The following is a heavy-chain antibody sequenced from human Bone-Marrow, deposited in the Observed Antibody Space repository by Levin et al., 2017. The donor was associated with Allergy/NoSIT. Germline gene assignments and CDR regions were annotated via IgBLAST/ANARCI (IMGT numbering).Heavy chain of an antibody. Sequence: SETLSLTCTVSGGSVSSGSYYWSWIRQPPGKGLEWIGYIYYSGSTNYNPSLKSRVTISVDTSKNQFSLKLSSVTAADTAVYYCARVRRGYLEPGYWGQGTLVTVSS. J-gene: IGHJ4*02. CDR3: ARVRRGYLEPGY. CDR2: IYYSGST. V-gene: IGHV4-61*01. D-gene: IGHD5-12*01. CDR1: GGSVSSGSYY.